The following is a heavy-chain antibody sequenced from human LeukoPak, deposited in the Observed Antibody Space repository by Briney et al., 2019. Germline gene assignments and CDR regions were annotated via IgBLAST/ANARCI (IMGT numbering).Heavy chain of an antibody. CDR2: IYYSGST. Sequence: PSETLSLTCTVSGGSISSSSYYWGWIRQPPGKGLEWIGSIYYSGSTYYNPSLKSRVTISVDTSKNQFSLKLSSVTAADTAVYYCARTRGSTIVVVISSYFDYWGQGTLVTVSS. CDR1: GGSISSSSYY. J-gene: IGHJ4*02. D-gene: IGHD3-22*01. CDR3: ARTRGSTIVVVISSYFDY. V-gene: IGHV4-39*01.